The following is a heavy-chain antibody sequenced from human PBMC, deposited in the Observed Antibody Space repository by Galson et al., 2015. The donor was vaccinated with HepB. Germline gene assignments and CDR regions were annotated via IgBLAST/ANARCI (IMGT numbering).Heavy chain of an antibody. CDR1: GFTSSTYS. CDR2: ISSSGSFI. V-gene: IGHV3-21*01. Sequence: SLRLSCAASGFTSSTYSMNWVRQSPGKGLEWVSFISSSGSFIYYADSVKGRFTISRDNAKKSLYLQMDSLRAEDTAVYYCARDAIGSCSSVNCLYDYWGQGTLVTVSS. CDR3: ARDAIGSCSSVNCLYDY. J-gene: IGHJ4*02. D-gene: IGHD2-2*01.